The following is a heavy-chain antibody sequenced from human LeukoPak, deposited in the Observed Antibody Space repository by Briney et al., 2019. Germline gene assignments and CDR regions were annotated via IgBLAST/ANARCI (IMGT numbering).Heavy chain of an antibody. CDR1: VFTFSSYG. CDR3: VTEGYIYGYHSLDT. D-gene: IGHD5-18*01. Sequence: GGSLRLSCAASVFTFSSYGMSWVRQAPGKGLEWVGRIRAKTNGGTTDSAAPVKGRFTISRDDSRNTLYLQMISLKIEDTAVYYCVTEGYIYGYHSLDTWGRGTTVTVSS. V-gene: IGHV3-15*05. J-gene: IGHJ3*02. CDR2: IRAKTNGGTT.